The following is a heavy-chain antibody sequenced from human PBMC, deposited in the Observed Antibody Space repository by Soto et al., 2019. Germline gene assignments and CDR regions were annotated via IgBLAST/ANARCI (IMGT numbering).Heavy chain of an antibody. CDR3: ASVKREGIAVAAYYFDF. D-gene: IGHD6-19*01. CDR2: IYHRGST. CDR1: SGSISSSNW. J-gene: IGHJ4*02. Sequence: QVQLQESGPGLVKPSGTLSLTCAVSSGSISSSNWWSWVRQPPGKGLEWIGEIYHRGSTNYNPSLKSRVTISGDKSKSPFALKLSSVTAADTAVYYWASVKREGIAVAAYYFDFWGQGTLVAVSS. V-gene: IGHV4-4*02.